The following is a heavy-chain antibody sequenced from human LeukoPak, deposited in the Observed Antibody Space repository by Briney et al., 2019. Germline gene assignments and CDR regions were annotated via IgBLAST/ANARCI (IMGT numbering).Heavy chain of an antibody. CDR3: ARLSSGWVNAFDV. Sequence: SETLSLTCTVSGDSMSSYYWSWIRQPPGKGLEWIGHIFYSGDTEYNPSLKTRVTISVDTSKSQFSLRLSSVTAADTAVYYCARLSSGWVNAFDVWGQGTMVTVSS. CDR1: GDSMSSYY. J-gene: IGHJ3*01. D-gene: IGHD6-19*01. CDR2: IFYSGDT. V-gene: IGHV4-59*08.